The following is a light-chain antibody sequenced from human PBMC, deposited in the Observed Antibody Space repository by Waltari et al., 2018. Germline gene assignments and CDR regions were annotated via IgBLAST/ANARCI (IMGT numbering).Light chain of an antibody. V-gene: IGKV3-11*01. J-gene: IGKJ4*01. CDR2: DTS. Sequence: EIVFTQSPATLSLSPGDTATLSCRANQSVNSFLGWYQHKLGQAPRLLIYDTSNRATGVPARFSGSGSGTDFALTISSLEPEDFAIYYCQQRGTWPPLTFGGGTKVEI. CDR3: QQRGTWPPLT. CDR1: QSVNSF.